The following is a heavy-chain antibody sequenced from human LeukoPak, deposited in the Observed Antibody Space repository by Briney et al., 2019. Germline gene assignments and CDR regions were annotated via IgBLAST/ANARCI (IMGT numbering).Heavy chain of an antibody. CDR2: IYYSGST. J-gene: IGHJ4*02. CDR3: AGYGRDGYNYPNY. V-gene: IGHV4-59*01. Sequence: SETLSLTCAVYGGSFSGYFWSWIRQPPGKGLEWIGYIYYSGSTNYNPSLKSRVTISVDTSKNQFSLKLSSVTAADTAVYYCAGYGRDGYNYPNYWGQGTLVTASS. CDR1: GGSFSGYF. D-gene: IGHD5-24*01.